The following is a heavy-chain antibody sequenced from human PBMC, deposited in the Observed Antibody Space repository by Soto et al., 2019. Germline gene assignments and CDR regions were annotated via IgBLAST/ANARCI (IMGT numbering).Heavy chain of an antibody. CDR1: GGSISSYY. J-gene: IGHJ4*02. Sequence: SETLSLTCTVSGGSISSYYWSWIRQPPGKGLEWIRYIYYSGSTNYNPSLKSRVTISVDTSKNQFSLKLSSVTAADTAVYYCARVTYDIFTVYSYSFDYGGQGTVVTVPS. CDR2: IYYSGST. D-gene: IGHD3-9*01. V-gene: IGHV4-59*01. CDR3: ARVTYDIFTVYSYSFDY.